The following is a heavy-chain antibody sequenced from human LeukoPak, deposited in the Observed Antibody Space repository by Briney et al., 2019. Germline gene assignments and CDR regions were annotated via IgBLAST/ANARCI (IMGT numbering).Heavy chain of an antibody. CDR3: ARDRRGSTMVRGANNWFDP. CDR1: GGSISSSSYY. D-gene: IGHD3-10*01. V-gene: IGHV4-39*07. CDR2: IYYSGST. Sequence: SETLSLTCTVSGGSISSSSYYWGWIRQPPGKGLEWIGSIYYSGSTYYNPSLKSRVTISVDTSKNQFSLKLSSVTAADTAVYYCARDRRGSTMVRGANNWFDPWGQGTLVTVSS. J-gene: IGHJ5*02.